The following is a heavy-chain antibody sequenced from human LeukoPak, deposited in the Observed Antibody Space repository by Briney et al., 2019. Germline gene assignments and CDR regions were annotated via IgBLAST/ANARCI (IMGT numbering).Heavy chain of an antibody. CDR1: GFTFSSYS. CDR3: ARDTQWELLRFDY. D-gene: IGHD1-26*01. V-gene: IGHV3-21*01. J-gene: IGHJ4*02. Sequence: PGRSLRLSCAASGFTFSSYSMNWVRQAPGKGLEWVSSISSSSSYIYYADSVKGRFTISRDNAKNSLYLQMNSLRAEDTAVYYCARDTQWELLRFDYWGQGTLVTVSS. CDR2: ISSSSSYI.